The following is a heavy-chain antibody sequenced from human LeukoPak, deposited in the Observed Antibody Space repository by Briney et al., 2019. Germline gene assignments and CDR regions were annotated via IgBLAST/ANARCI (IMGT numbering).Heavy chain of an antibody. V-gene: IGHV4-30-2*01. CDR2: IYHSGST. J-gene: IGHJ6*02. CDR1: GGSISSGGYS. CDR3: ASCGGDCYYGMDV. Sequence: PSQTLSLTCAVSGGSISSGGYSWSWIRQPPGKGLEWIGYIYHSGSTYYNPSLKSRVTMSVDRSKNQFSLKLSSVTAADTAVYYCASCGGDCYYGMDVWGQGTTVTVSS. D-gene: IGHD2-21*01.